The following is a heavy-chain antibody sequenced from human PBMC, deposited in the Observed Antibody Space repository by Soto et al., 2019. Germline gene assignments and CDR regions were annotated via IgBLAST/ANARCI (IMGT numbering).Heavy chain of an antibody. Sequence: QITLKESGPTLVKPTQTLTLTCTFSGFSLSTSGVGVGWIRQPPGKALEWLALIYWDDDKRYSPSLKSRPTITKDTSKNQVVLTMTSMDPVDTATYYCAHRHGSWYSVDYWGQGTLVTVSS. J-gene: IGHJ4*02. CDR2: IYWDDDK. V-gene: IGHV2-5*02. D-gene: IGHD6-13*01. CDR3: AHRHGSWYSVDY. CDR1: GFSLSTSGVG.